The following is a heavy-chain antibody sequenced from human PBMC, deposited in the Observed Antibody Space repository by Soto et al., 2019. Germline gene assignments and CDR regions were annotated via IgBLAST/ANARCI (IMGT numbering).Heavy chain of an antibody. CDR3: ARVDCSSTSCHRDYYYYGMDG. CDR2: ISAYNGNT. Sequence: GASVKVSCKASGYTFTSYGISWVRQAPGQGLEWMGWISAYNGNTNYAQKLQGRVTMTTDTSTSTAYMELRSLRSDDTAVYYCARVDCSSTSCHRDYYYYGMDGWGQGTTVTVSS. CDR1: GYTFTSYG. D-gene: IGHD2-2*02. J-gene: IGHJ6*02. V-gene: IGHV1-18*01.